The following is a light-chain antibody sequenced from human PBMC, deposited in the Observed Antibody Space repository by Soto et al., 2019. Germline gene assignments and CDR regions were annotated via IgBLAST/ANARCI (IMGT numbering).Light chain of an antibody. V-gene: IGKV3-11*01. J-gene: IGKJ3*01. CDR1: QSVSSY. Sequence: EIVLTQSPATLSLSPGERATLSCRASQSVSSYLAWYQQKPGQAPTLLIYDASNRATGIPARFTGSGSGTDFTLTISRLEPEDFEVYYCQQRGNWPPFTFGPGTKVDIK. CDR3: QQRGNWPPFT. CDR2: DAS.